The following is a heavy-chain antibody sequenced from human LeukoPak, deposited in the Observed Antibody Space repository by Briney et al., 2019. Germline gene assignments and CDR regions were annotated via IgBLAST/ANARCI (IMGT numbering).Heavy chain of an antibody. CDR1: GYTFTSYY. Sequence: ASVKVSCKASGYTFTSYYMHWVRQAPGQGLEWMGIINPSGGSTSYAQKFQGRVTMTRDTSTSTVYMELSSLRSEDTAVYYCARDAGVTLPFYYFDYWGQGTLVTVSS. V-gene: IGHV1-46*01. D-gene: IGHD2/OR15-2a*01. CDR2: INPSGGST. J-gene: IGHJ4*02. CDR3: ARDAGVTLPFYYFDY.